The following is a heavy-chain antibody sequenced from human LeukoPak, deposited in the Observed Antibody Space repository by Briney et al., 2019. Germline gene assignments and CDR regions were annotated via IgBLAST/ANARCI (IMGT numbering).Heavy chain of an antibody. D-gene: IGHD1-26*01. CDR2: ISYDGSNK. J-gene: IGHJ4*02. V-gene: IGHV3-30*04. Sequence: GGSLRLSCAASGFTFSSYAMHWVRQAPGKGLEWVAVISYDGSNKYYADSVKGRFTISRDNSKNTLYLQMNSLRAEDTAVYYCARGILGAMPLFPFDYWGQGTLVTVSS. CDR1: GFTFSSYA. CDR3: ARGILGAMPLFPFDY.